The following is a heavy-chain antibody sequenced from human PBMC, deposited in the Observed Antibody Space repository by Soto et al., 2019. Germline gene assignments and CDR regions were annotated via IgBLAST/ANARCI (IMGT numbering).Heavy chain of an antibody. V-gene: IGHV4-59*01. CDR2: IYYSGST. J-gene: IGHJ2*01. CDR1: GVSISSYY. Sequence: QVQLQESGPGLVKPSETLSLTCTVSGVSISSYYWSWIRQPPGKGLEWIGYIYYSGSTNYNPSLKGRVTLSVDTSKNQFSLKLSSVTAADTAVYYCARGRGGYFDLWGRGTLVTVSS. CDR3: ARGRGGYFDL.